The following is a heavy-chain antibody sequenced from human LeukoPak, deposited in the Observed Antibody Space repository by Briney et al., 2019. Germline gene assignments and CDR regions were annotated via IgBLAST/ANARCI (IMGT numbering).Heavy chain of an antibody. CDR2: FDPEDGET. CDR1: GYTLTELS. D-gene: IGHD3-22*01. CDR3: ATARRPYRYDSTTFDY. Sequence: ASVNVSCKVSGYTLTELSMHWVRQAPGKGFEWMGGFDPEDGETIYAQKLQGRVTMTEDTSTDTAYMELSSLRSEDTAMYFCATARRPYRYDSTTFDYWGQGTLVAVSS. J-gene: IGHJ4*02. V-gene: IGHV1-24*01.